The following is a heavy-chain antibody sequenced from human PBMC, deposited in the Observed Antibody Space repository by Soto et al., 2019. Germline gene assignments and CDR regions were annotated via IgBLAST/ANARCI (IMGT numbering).Heavy chain of an antibody. CDR1: GFTFSSYA. V-gene: IGHV3-30-3*01. D-gene: IGHD2-2*01. CDR2: ISYDGSNK. CDR3: ARASEDIVLVPAAMPDYYYYYGMDV. Sequence: QVQLVESGGGVVQPGRSLRLSCAASGFTFSSYAMHWVRQAPGKGLEWVAVISYDGSNKYYADSVKGRFTISRDNSKNTLYLQMNSVRAEDTAVYYCARASEDIVLVPAAMPDYYYYYGMDVWGQGTTVTVSS. J-gene: IGHJ6*02.